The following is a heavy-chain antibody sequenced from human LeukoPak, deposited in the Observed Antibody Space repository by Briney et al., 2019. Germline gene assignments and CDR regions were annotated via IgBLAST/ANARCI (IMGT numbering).Heavy chain of an antibody. CDR3: ASIGQAGLLDY. CDR2: IIPIFGTA. J-gene: IGHJ4*02. Sequence: GGSLRLSCAASGFTFSSYAISWVRQAPGQGLEWMGGIIPIFGTANYAQKFQGRVTISADKSTSTAYMELSSLRSEDTAVYYCASIGQAGLLDYWGQGTLVTVSS. V-gene: IGHV1-69*06. D-gene: IGHD3/OR15-3a*01. CDR1: GFTFSSYA.